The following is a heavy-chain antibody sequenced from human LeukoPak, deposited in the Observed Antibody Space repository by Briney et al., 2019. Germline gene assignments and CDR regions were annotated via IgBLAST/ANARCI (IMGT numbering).Heavy chain of an antibody. CDR1: GGSISSGGYY. CDR3: ARGAPLDGKDY. Sequence: SETLSLTCTVSGGSISSGGYYWSWIRQHPGTGLEWIGYIYYSGSTYYNPSLKSRVTISVGTSKNQFSLKLSSVTAADTAVYYCARGAPLDGKDYWGQGTLVTVSS. D-gene: IGHD4-17*01. CDR2: IYYSGST. V-gene: IGHV4-31*03. J-gene: IGHJ4*02.